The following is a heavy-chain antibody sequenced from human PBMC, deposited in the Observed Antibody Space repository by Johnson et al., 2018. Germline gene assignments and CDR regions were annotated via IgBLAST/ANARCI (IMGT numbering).Heavy chain of an antibody. CDR3: AAPSPQYYYDSSGYYGMDV. V-gene: IGHV5-51*03. D-gene: IGHD3-22*01. CDR2: IYPGDSDT. Sequence: EVQLVESGAEVKKPGESLKISCKGSGYSFTSYWIGWVRQMPGKGLEWMGIIYPGDSDTRYSPSFQGQVTISADTAISTAYLQWSSLTASDTAMYDCAAPSPQYYYDSSGYYGMDVWGQGTTVTVSS. J-gene: IGHJ6*02. CDR1: GYSFTSYW.